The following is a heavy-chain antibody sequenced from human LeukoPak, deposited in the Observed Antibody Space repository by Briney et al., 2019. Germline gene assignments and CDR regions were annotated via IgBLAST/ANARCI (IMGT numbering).Heavy chain of an antibody. CDR3: ARVPMTTVTTPYGPHYYYYGMDV. CDR1: GGSFSGYY. D-gene: IGHD4-17*01. CDR2: INHSGST. V-gene: IGHV4-34*01. J-gene: IGHJ6*02. Sequence: SETLSLTCAVYGGSFSGYYWSWIRQPPGKGLEWIGGINHSGSTNYNPSLKSRVTISVDTSKNQFSLKLSSVTAADTAVYYCARVPMTTVTTPYGPHYYYYGMDVWGQGTTVTVSS.